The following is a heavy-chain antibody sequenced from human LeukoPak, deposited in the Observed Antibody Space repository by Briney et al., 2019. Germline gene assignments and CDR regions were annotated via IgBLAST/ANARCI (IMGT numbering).Heavy chain of an antibody. Sequence: GSLRLSCAASGFTFSSYAMHWVRQAPGKGLECVSGISSNGGSTYYANSVKGRFTISRDNSKNTLYLQMGSLRADDMAVYYCARGAGYCSSTSCPPYWFDPWGQGTLVTVSS. CDR2: ISSNGGST. CDR1: GFTFSSYA. V-gene: IGHV3-64*01. CDR3: ARGAGYCSSTSCPPYWFDP. D-gene: IGHD2-2*01. J-gene: IGHJ5*02.